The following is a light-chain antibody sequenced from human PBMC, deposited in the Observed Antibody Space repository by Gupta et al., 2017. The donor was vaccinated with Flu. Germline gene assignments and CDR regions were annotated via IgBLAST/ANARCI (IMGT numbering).Light chain of an antibody. CDR1: GANSGAGYD. CDR2: GNS. Sequence: QSVLTQPPSLSGAPRPRVTISCTGSGANSGAGYDVHWYQQFPGPAPKLLIYGNSNRPSGVPDRFSGSKSGTTASLTITGLQAEDEADYYCQSYDSSLSAYVFGTGTKLTVL. J-gene: IGLJ1*01. V-gene: IGLV1-40*01. CDR3: QSYDSSLSAYV.